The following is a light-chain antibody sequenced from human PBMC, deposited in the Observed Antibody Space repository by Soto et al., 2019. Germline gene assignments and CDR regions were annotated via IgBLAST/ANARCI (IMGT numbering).Light chain of an antibody. Sequence: ETVFTQSPGTLSLSPGERATLSCRASQSVFNNHIGWYQQKPGQAPRRLIFGASFRATGIPDRFSGSGSGTDFTLTISRLEPEDFAVYYCQQYGSSPTTFGQGTKVDI. J-gene: IGKJ1*01. V-gene: IGKV3-20*01. CDR3: QQYGSSPTT. CDR2: GAS. CDR1: QSVFNNH.